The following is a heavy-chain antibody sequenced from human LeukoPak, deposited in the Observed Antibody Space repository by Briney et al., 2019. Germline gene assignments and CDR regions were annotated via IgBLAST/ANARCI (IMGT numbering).Heavy chain of an antibody. D-gene: IGHD6-13*01. J-gene: IGHJ2*01. CDR3: ARPPAAADTLSNWYFDL. V-gene: IGHV5-51*01. Sequence: DSLKISCKGSGFSSTGHWIGWVRQLPGKGLEWMGIIYGGDSDTTYSPSFQGQVTISADKSITTAYLQWSSLKTSDTAMYYCARPPAAADTLSNWYFDLWGRGTLVTVSS. CDR2: IYGGDSDT. CDR1: GFSSTGHW.